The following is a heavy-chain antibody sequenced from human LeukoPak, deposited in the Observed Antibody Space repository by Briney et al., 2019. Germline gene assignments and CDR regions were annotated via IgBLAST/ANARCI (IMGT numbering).Heavy chain of an antibody. CDR3: ARVSIVGAKYGMDV. J-gene: IGHJ6*02. CDR1: GGSISSYY. CDR2: IYYSGST. Sequence: SETLSLTCTVSGGSISSYYWSWIRQPPGKGLEWIGYIYYSGSTNYNPSLKSRVTISVDTSKNQFSLKLSSVTAADTAVYYCARVSIVGAKYGMDVWGQGTTVTVSS. D-gene: IGHD1-26*01. V-gene: IGHV4-59*01.